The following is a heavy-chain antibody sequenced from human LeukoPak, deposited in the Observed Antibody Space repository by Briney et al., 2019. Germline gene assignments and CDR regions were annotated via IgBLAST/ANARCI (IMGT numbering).Heavy chain of an antibody. CDR1: GFTFSSYW. CDR2: INSDGSST. J-gene: IGHJ6*02. Sequence: GGSLRLSCAASGFTFSSYWMHWVRQAPGKGLVWVSRINSDGSSTSYADSVKGRFTISRDNAKNTLYLQMNSLRAEDTAVYYCAFGVVTNYYYYGMDVWGQGTTVTVSS. D-gene: IGHD3-3*01. V-gene: IGHV3-74*01. CDR3: AFGVVTNYYYYGMDV.